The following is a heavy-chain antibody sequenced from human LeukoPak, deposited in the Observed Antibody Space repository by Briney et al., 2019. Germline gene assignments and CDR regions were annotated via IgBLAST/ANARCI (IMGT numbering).Heavy chain of an antibody. CDR2: MNPNSGNT. Sequence: ASVKVSCKASGYTFTSYDINWVRQATGQGLEWMGWMNPNSGNTGYAQKFQGRVTITRNTSISTAYMELSSLRSEDTAVYYCARARGPRITIFGVVNGYMDVWGKGTTVTVSS. CDR1: GYTFTSYD. CDR3: ARARGPRITIFGVVNGYMDV. D-gene: IGHD3-3*01. V-gene: IGHV1-8*03. J-gene: IGHJ6*03.